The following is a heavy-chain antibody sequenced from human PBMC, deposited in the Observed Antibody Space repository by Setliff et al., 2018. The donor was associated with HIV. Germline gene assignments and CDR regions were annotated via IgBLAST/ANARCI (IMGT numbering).Heavy chain of an antibody. CDR1: GGSISSYY. J-gene: IGHJ6*03. D-gene: IGHD6-13*01. CDR3: ARGARLLAGYSDRWDYYYMAV. V-gene: IGHV4-59*12. CDR2: IYYSGGT. Sequence: SETLSLTCTVSGGSISSYYWSWIRQHPGKGLEWIGYIYYSGGTYYNPSLKSRFTISVDTSKNQFSLKVNSVTAADTAVYYCARGARLLAGYSDRWDYYYMAVWGKGTTVTVS.